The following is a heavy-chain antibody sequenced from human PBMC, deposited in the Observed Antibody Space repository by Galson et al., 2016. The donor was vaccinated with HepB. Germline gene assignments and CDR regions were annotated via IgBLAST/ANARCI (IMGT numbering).Heavy chain of an antibody. D-gene: IGHD1-26*01. CDR1: GFTFTNYA. V-gene: IGHV3-23*01. J-gene: IGHJ4*02. CDR2: ISGSGAST. Sequence: SLRLSCAASGFTFTNYAMNWVRQAPGKGLEWVPSISGSGASTYYADSVKGRFTISRDNSKNTLFLQMNSLRAADTALYYCAKGREFEWALPASFDYWGQGTLLTVSS. CDR3: AKGREFEWALPASFDY.